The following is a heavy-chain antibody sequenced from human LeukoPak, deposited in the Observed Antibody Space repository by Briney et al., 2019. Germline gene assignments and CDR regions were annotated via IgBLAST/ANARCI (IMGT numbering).Heavy chain of an antibody. Sequence: SQTLSLTCTVPGGSISSGGYYWSWIRQHPGKGLEWIAYIYYSGSTYYNPSLKSRVTISVDTSKNQFSLKLSSVTAADTAVYYCARGYYYDSSGYFFDYWGQGTLVTVSS. J-gene: IGHJ4*02. V-gene: IGHV4-31*03. CDR1: GGSISSGGYY. D-gene: IGHD3-22*01. CDR3: ARGYYYDSSGYFFDY. CDR2: IYYSGST.